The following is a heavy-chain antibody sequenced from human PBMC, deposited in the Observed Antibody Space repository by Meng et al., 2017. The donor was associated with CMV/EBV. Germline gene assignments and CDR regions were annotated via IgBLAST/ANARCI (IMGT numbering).Heavy chain of an antibody. J-gene: IGHJ4*02. V-gene: IGHV4-4*07. CDR3: ARGGLYYYDSSGHFDY. CDR1: GCSISSYY. D-gene: IGHD3-22*01. Sequence: QPQGAGPGLLQPSGTLSLASTVSGCSISSYYWSWIRQPAGKGLEWIGRIYTSGSTNYNPSLKSRVTMSVDTSKNQFSLKLSSVTAADTAVYYCARGGLYYYDSSGHFDYWGQGTLVTVSS. CDR2: IYTSGST.